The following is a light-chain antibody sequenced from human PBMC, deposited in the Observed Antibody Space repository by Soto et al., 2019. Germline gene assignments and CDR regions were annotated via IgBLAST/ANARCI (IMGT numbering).Light chain of an antibody. CDR3: QQYGTPRSVT. V-gene: IGKV3-20*01. J-gene: IGKJ5*01. CDR2: GAY. CDR1: QSVDNNY. Sequence: DIVLTQSPGTLSLSPGDEATLPCRDSQSVDNNYLAWDQQKTGQTPRLIIYGAYGRADGIPHRFSGSGFGTDFTLTISKVEPEDFAVYYCQQYGTPRSVTFGQGTRLEIK.